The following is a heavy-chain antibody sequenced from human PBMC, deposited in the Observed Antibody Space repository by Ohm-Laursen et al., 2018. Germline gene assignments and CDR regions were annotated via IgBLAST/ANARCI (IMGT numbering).Heavy chain of an antibody. CDR2: ISSSGSTI. V-gene: IGHV3-11*04. D-gene: IGHD5-18*01. CDR3: ARESPRSRGYSYGFDY. CDR1: GFTFSDYY. J-gene: IGHJ4*02. Sequence: SLRLSCTASGFTFSDYYMTWIRQAPGKGLEWVSYISSSGSTIYYADSVKGRFTISRDNAKNSLYLQMNSLRAEDTAVYYCARESPRSRGYSYGFDYWGQGTLVTVSS.